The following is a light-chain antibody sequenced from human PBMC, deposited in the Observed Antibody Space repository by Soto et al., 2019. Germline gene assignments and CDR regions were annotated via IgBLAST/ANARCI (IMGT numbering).Light chain of an antibody. J-gene: IGKJ4*01. V-gene: IGKV3-11*01. CDR1: QRVDNY. Sequence: EIVLTQSPATLSLSPGERATLSCRASQRVDNYLAWYQQKSGQAPRLLIYDASNRATGVPARFSGSGSGTDFTLTISSLEPEDFAVYYCQQRRSWPITFGGGTKVEIK. CDR3: QQRRSWPIT. CDR2: DAS.